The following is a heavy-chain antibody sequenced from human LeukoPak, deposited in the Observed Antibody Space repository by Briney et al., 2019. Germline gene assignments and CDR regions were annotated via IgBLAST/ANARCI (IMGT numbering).Heavy chain of an antibody. Sequence: SETLSLTCTVSGGSISSYYWSWIRQPPGKGLEWIGYIYYSGSTHYNPSLKSRVTISVDTSKNQFSLKLSSVTAADTAVYYCARVLLWFGEFPNWFDPWGQGTLVTVSS. D-gene: IGHD3-10*01. CDR1: GGSISSYY. CDR2: IYYSGST. CDR3: ARVLLWFGEFPNWFDP. J-gene: IGHJ5*02. V-gene: IGHV4-59*01.